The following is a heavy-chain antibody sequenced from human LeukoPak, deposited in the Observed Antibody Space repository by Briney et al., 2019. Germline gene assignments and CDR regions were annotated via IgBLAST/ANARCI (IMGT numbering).Heavy chain of an antibody. V-gene: IGHV4-4*07. J-gene: IGHJ5*02. CDR2: IYTSGNT. D-gene: IGHD3-16*01. Sequence: PSETLSLTCTVSGGSGSSYYWSWIRQPAGMGMEWIGRIYTSGNTDCNPSLKTRVAVSVETSKNQLSLKLRSVTAAETAVYYCARDHWGVGAGEWFDPWGQGTLVTVSS. CDR1: GGSGSSYY. CDR3: ARDHWGVGAGEWFDP.